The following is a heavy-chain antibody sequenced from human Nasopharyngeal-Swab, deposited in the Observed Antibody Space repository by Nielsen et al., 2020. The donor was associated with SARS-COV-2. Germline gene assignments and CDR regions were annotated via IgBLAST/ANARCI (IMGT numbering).Heavy chain of an antibody. CDR2: IYYSGST. CDR3: AREIRVRGDFWGGYYTLFDY. Sequence: SETLSLTCTVSGGSISSYYWSWIRQPPGKGLEWIGYIYYSGSTNYNPSLKSRVTISVDTSKNQFSLKLSSVTAADTAVYYCAREIRVRGDFWGGYYTLFDYWGQGTLVTVSS. D-gene: IGHD3-3*01. J-gene: IGHJ4*02. V-gene: IGHV4-59*01. CDR1: GGSISSYY.